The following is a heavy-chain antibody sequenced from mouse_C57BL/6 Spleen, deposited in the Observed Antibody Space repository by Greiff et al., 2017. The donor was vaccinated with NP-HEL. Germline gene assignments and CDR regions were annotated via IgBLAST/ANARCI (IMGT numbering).Heavy chain of an antibody. Sequence: QVQLQQSGAELVRPGASVTLSCKASGYTFTDYEMHWVKQTPVHGLEWIGAIDPETGGTAYNQKFKGKAILTADKSSSTAYMELRSLTSEDSAVYYCTRIPHDYGSSSAWFAYWGQGTLVTVSA. CDR1: GYTFTDYE. D-gene: IGHD1-1*01. J-gene: IGHJ3*01. V-gene: IGHV1-15*01. CDR3: TRIPHDYGSSSAWFAY. CDR2: IDPETGGT.